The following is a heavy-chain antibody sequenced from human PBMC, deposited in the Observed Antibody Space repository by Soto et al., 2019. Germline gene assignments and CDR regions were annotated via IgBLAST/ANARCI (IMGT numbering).Heavy chain of an antibody. CDR3: ARGGYCSGGICYHESYYYYGMDV. D-gene: IGHD2-15*01. CDR1: GFTFSSYW. CDR2: IKQDGSEK. J-gene: IGHJ6*02. V-gene: IGHV3-7*05. Sequence: EVQLVESGGGWVQPGGSLRLSCAASGFTFSSYWMSLVRQAPGKGLEWEANIKQDGSEKYYVDSVKGRFTISRDNAKNSRYLQMKSLRGEDTAEDYCARGGYCSGGICYHESYYYYGMDVWGQGTTVTVSS.